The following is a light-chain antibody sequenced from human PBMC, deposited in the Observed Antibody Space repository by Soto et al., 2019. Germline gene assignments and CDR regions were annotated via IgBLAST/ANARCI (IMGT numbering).Light chain of an antibody. CDR1: QSVNFY. J-gene: IGKJ2*01. CDR3: QHRTTWPGT. Sequence: EIVLTQCPATLSLSPGERATLSCRASQSVNFYLAWYQQKPGRAPRLLIYDASNRATDIPARFSGSGSGTDFTLTISALEPEDFAVYYCQHRTTWPGTFGQGTRLEI. CDR2: DAS. V-gene: IGKV3-11*01.